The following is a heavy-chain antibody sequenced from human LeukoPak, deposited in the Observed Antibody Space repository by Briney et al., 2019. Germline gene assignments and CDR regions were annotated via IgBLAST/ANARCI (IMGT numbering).Heavy chain of an antibody. CDR2: TYYSSKWYN. J-gene: IGHJ4*02. CDR1: GDSVSSNSAT. V-gene: IGHV6-1*01. D-gene: IGHD2-15*01. CDR3: TSNRPRYCSRCRCYLCDY. Sequence: SQTLSLTCAISGDSVSSNSATWNWIRQSPSRGLEWLGRTYYSSKWYNDYAVSVKSRIAINPDTSKNQFSLQLSSVTPEGTAMYYCTSNRPRYCSRCRCYLCDYWDQGTLVTVSS.